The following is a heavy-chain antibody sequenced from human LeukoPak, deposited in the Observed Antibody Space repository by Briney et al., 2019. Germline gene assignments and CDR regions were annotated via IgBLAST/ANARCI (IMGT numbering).Heavy chain of an antibody. CDR3: ARVTWSLVHYYHYYMDV. J-gene: IGHJ6*03. CDR2: IYYSGST. D-gene: IGHD2-8*01. V-gene: IGHV4-59*01. CDR1: GGSISSYY. Sequence: PSETLSLTCTVSGGSISSYYWSWIRQPPGKGLEWIGYIYYSGSTNYNPSLKSRVTISVDTSKNQFSLKLSSVTAADTAVYYCARVTWSLVHYYHYYMDVWGKGTTVTVSS.